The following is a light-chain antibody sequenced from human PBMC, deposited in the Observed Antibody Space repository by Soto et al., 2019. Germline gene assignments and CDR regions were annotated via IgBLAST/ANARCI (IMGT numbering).Light chain of an antibody. Sequence: EIVLTQSPGTLSLSPGEKATLSCRASQSVTSSYLAWYQQKPGQAPRLLIYGASSRATGIPDRFSGSGSGTDFTLTISRLEPEDFAVYYCQHYGGSPLYSFGPGTKLEIK. V-gene: IGKV3-20*01. J-gene: IGKJ2*01. CDR3: QHYGGSPLYS. CDR2: GAS. CDR1: QSVTSSY.